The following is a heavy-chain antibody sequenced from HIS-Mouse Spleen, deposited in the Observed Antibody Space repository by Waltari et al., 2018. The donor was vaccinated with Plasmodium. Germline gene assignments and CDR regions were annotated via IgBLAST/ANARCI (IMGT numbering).Heavy chain of an antibody. V-gene: IGHV3-9*01. J-gene: IGHJ3*02. CDR3: AKEAPQQLHAFDI. D-gene: IGHD6-13*01. CDR2: ISWNSGSI. Sequence: LEWVSGISWNSGSIGYADSVKGRFTISRDNAKNSLYLQMNSLRAEDTALYYCAKEAPQQLHAFDIWGQGTMVTVSS.